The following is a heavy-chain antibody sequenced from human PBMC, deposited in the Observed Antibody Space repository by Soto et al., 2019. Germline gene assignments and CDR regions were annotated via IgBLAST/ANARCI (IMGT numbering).Heavy chain of an antibody. CDR2: TYYRSKWYN. D-gene: IGHD3-3*01. CDR1: GDSVSSNSAA. J-gene: IGHJ3*02. Sequence: SQTLSLTCAISGDSVSSNSAAWNWIRQSPSRGLEWLGRTYYRSKWYNDYAVSVKSRITINPDTSKNQFSLQLNSVTPEDTAVYYCARVSGVDRYPLRFLEWIDAFDIWGQGTMVTVSS. CDR3: ARVSGVDRYPLRFLEWIDAFDI. V-gene: IGHV6-1*01.